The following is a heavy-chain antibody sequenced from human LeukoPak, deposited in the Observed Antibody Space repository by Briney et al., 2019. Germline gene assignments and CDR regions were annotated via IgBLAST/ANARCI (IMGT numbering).Heavy chain of an antibody. D-gene: IGHD6-13*01. CDR1: GYTFTSYA. CDR3: ARGGPAAGTRGAFDI. J-gene: IGHJ3*02. CDR2: INAGNGNT. V-gene: IGHV1-3*01. Sequence: EASVKVSCKASGYTFTSYAMHWVRQAPGQRLEWMGWINAGNGNTKYSQKFQGRVTITRDTSASTAYMELSSLRSEDTAVYYCARGGPAAGTRGAFDIWGQGTMVTVSS.